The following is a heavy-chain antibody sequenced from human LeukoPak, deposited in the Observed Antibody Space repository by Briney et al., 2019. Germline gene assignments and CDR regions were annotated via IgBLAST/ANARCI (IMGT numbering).Heavy chain of an antibody. V-gene: IGHV1-46*01. CDR1: GYTFTGYY. CDR3: ARDLNSGWYGVGGYFDY. Sequence: ASVKVSCKASGYTFTGYYMHWVRQAPGQGLEWMGWINPSGGSTSYAQKFQGRVTMTRDTSTSTVYMELSSLRSEDTAVYYCARDLNSGWYGVGGYFDYWGQGTLVTVSS. CDR2: INPSGGST. J-gene: IGHJ4*02. D-gene: IGHD6-19*01.